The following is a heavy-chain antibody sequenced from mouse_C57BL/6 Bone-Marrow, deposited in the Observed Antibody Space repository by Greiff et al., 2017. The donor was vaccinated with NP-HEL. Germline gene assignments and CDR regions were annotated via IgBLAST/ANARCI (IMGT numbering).Heavy chain of an antibody. V-gene: IGHV5-16*01. CDR1: GFTFSDYY. D-gene: IGHD2-4*01. CDR3: ARYDYDGPHYYAMDY. J-gene: IGHJ4*01. CDR2: INYDGSST. Sequence: EVHLVESEGGLVQPGRSMKLSCTASGFTFSDYYMAWVRQVPEKGLEWVANINYDGSSTYYLDSLKSRFIISRDNAKNILYLQMSSLKSEDTATYYCARYDYDGPHYYAMDYWGQGTSVTVSS.